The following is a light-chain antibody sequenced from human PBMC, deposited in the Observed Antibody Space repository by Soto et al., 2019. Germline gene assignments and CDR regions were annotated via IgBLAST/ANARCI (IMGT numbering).Light chain of an antibody. CDR1: SSDIGGYDY. V-gene: IGLV2-14*01. CDR2: DVN. CDR3: TSYASGSSHVV. Sequence: QSALTQPASVSGSPGQSITLSCTGTSSDIGGYDYVSWYQRHPGKAPKLIIYDVNNRPLGVSNRFSGSKSGNTASLTISGHQAEDEADYYCTSYASGSSHVVFGGGTKLTVL. J-gene: IGLJ2*01.